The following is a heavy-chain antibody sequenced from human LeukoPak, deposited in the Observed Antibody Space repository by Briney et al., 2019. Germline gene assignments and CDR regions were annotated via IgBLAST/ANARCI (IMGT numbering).Heavy chain of an antibody. D-gene: IGHD3-10*01. CDR1: GFTFSNYA. CDR2: ISLSNISS. CDR3: ARDLDFYGSGSPPLDY. J-gene: IGHJ4*02. V-gene: IGHV3-23*01. Sequence: GGSLRLSCAASGFTFSNYAISWVRQAPGKGLEWVSSISLSNISSYYADSVRGRFTISRDNSKNTLYLQMNSLRAEDTAVYYCARDLDFYGSGSPPLDYWGQGTLVTVSS.